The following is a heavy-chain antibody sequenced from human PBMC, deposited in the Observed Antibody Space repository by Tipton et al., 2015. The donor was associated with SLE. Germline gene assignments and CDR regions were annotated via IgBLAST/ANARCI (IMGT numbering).Heavy chain of an antibody. CDR2: MYYGGTT. CDR1: GGSISSTSYY. CDR3: ARGRDSAGDYFEY. J-gene: IGHJ4*02. Sequence: TLSLTCNVSGGSISSTSYYWAWLRQPPGKGLEWIGSMYYGGTTYYNPSLKSRVIISGDTSKNQFSLSLTSVTPADTAVYFCARGRDSAGDYFEYWGQGRLVTVSS. V-gene: IGHV4-39*07. D-gene: IGHD2-15*01.